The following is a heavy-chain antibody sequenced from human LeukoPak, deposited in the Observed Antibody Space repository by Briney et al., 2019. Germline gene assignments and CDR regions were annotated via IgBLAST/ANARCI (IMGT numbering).Heavy chain of an antibody. V-gene: IGHV3-48*03. CDR3: AELVITMVGGV. CDR1: GFTFSSCA. CDR2: ISSSGSTI. J-gene: IGHJ6*04. Sequence: GGSLRLSCAASGFTFSSCAMNWVRKAPGKGLERVSYISSSGSTIYYADPVKGRFTISRENAKNSLYLQMNSLRAEDTSVYYCAELVITMVGGVWGKGTTVTISS. D-gene: IGHD3-10*02.